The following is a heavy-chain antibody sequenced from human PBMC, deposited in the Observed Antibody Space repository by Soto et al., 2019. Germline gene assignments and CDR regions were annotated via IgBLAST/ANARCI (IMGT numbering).Heavy chain of an antibody. J-gene: IGHJ6*03. CDR1: GGSISSSSYY. D-gene: IGHD6-13*01. V-gene: IGHV4-39*01. CDR2: IYYSGST. CDR3: ASDSSSWDYYYYYMDV. Sequence: ASETLSLTCTVSGGSISSSSYYWGWIRQPPGKGLEWIGSIYYSGSTYYNPSLKSRVTISVDTSKNQFSLKLSSVTAADTAVFYCASDSSSWDYYYYYMDVWGKGTTVTVSS.